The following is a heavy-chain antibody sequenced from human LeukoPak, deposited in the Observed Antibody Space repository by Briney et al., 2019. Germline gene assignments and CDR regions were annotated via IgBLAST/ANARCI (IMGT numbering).Heavy chain of an antibody. CDR3: ARVLMDTAMVFDY. CDR2: INPNSGGT. CDR1: GYTFTGYY. J-gene: IGHJ4*02. D-gene: IGHD5-18*01. V-gene: IGHV1-2*02. Sequence: ASVKVSCKASGYTFTGYYMHWVRQAPGQGLEWMGWINPNSGGTNYAQKFQGRVTMTRDTSISTAYMELSRLRSDDTAVHYCARVLMDTAMVFDYWGQGTLVTVSS.